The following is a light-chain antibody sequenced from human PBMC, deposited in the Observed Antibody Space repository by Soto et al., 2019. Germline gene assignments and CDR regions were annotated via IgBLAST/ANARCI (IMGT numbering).Light chain of an antibody. CDR2: GAS. Sequence: EVVFTQSPGTLSLSPGERATLSCRASHSVSGSYLTWYQQKPGQAPRLLIYGASSRATGIPDRFSGSGSGTDFTLTISRXEPEDFAVYYCQYYGSSVFTFGPGTKVDIK. V-gene: IGKV3-20*01. J-gene: IGKJ3*01. CDR1: HSVSGSY. CDR3: QYYGSSVFT.